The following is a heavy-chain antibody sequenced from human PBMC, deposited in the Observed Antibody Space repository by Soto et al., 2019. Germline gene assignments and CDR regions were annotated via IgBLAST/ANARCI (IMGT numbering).Heavy chain of an antibody. V-gene: IGHV3-23*01. J-gene: IGHJ4*02. CDR1: GFTFSSYA. CDR3: VKTYYYGSKKYYLDY. CDR2: ISGSGGTT. Sequence: PGVSLRLSCAASGFTFSSYAMSWVRQAPGKGLEWVSAISGSGGTTYYADSVKGRFTISRDNSKNTVYLQMSSLRVEDTAVYYCVKTYYYGSKKYYLDYWGQGTLVTVSS. D-gene: IGHD3-10*01.